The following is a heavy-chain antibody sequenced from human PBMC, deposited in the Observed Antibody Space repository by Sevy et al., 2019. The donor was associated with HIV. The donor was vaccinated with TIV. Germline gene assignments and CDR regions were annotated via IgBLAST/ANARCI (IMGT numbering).Heavy chain of an antibody. CDR3: GKCTLWVYDPTNRKCGMDV. D-gene: IGHD5-12*01. CDR1: GYNFINYG. CDR2: SSPFTGSP. J-gene: IGHJ6*02. V-gene: IGHV1-18*01. Sequence: ASVKVSCKASGYNFINYGISWVRQAPGQGLEWVGGSSPFTGSPNYPQKLQDRVTVTTDTATNTADMELRNLRSDDTAVYYCGKCTLWVYDPTNRKCGMDVWGQGTMVTVS.